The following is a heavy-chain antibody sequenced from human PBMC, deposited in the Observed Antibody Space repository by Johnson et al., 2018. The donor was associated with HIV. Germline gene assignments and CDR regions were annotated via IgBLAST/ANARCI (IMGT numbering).Heavy chain of an antibody. CDR1: GFTFDDYG. J-gene: IGHJ3*02. D-gene: IGHD3-10*01. V-gene: IGHV3-20*04. CDR3: ARGLGITMVRGLDAFDI. CDR2: IHWNGGST. Sequence: VQLVESGGRVVRPGGSLRLSCVASGFTFDDYGMSWVRQAPGKGLEWVSGIHWNGGSTGYAESVKGRFTISRDNAKNSLYLQMNSLRAEDTAVYYCARGLGITMVRGLDAFDIWGQGTMVTVSS.